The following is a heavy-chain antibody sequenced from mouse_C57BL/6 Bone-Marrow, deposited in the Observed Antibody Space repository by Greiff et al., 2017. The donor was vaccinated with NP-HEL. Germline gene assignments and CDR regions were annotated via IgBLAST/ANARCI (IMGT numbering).Heavy chain of an antibody. Sequence: VQLMESGGGLVQSGRSLRLSCATSGFTFSDFYMEWVRQAPGKGLEWIAASRNKANDYTTEYSASVKGRFIVSRDTSQSILYLQMNALRAEDTAIYYCARDAWGYGSSYDWYFDVWGTGTTVTVSS. V-gene: IGHV7-1*01. J-gene: IGHJ1*03. CDR1: GFTFSDFY. CDR2: SRNKANDYTT. CDR3: ARDAWGYGSSYDWYFDV. D-gene: IGHD1-1*01.